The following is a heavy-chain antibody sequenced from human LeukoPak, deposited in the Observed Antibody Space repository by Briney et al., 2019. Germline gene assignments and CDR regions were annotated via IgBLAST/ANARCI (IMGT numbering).Heavy chain of an antibody. D-gene: IGHD6-19*01. CDR3: ALSSGYSSGWSTRGFDY. Sequence: GGSLRLSCAASGFIFSNHGMNWVRQAPGKGLEWVSYISSSGITIYYADSVKGRFTISRDNSKNTLYLQMNSLRAEDTAVYYCALSSGYSSGWSTRGFDYWGQGTLVTVSS. V-gene: IGHV3-48*01. J-gene: IGHJ4*02. CDR2: ISSSGITI. CDR1: GFIFSNHG.